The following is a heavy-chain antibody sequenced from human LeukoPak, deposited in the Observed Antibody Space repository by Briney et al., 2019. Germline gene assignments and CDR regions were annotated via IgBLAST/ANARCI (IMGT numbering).Heavy chain of an antibody. Sequence: SETLSLTCAVSGGSIRSGGYSWSWIRQPPGKGLEWIGYIYHSGSTYYNASLKSRVTISVDTSKNQFSLKLSSVTAADTAVYYCARRYYDFWSGYPNWFDPWGQGTLVTVSS. D-gene: IGHD3-3*01. CDR3: ARRYYDFWSGYPNWFDP. CDR2: IYHSGST. V-gene: IGHV4-30-2*03. CDR1: GGSIRSGGYS. J-gene: IGHJ5*02.